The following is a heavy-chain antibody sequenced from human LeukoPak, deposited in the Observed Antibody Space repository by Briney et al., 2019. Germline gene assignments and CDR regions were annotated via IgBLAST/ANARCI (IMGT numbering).Heavy chain of an antibody. V-gene: IGHV3-23*01. CDR3: AKDRVGYCSSTSCLWPVDY. Sequence: PGGSLRLSCAASRFTLSGYDMSLVRQAPGTGREWVSAISGSGGSTYYADSVKARFTISRDNSMNTLYMQMNSLRAEDTAVYYCAKDRVGYCSSTSCLWPVDYWGQGTLVTVSS. J-gene: IGHJ4*02. CDR1: RFTLSGYD. CDR2: ISGSGGST. D-gene: IGHD2-2*01.